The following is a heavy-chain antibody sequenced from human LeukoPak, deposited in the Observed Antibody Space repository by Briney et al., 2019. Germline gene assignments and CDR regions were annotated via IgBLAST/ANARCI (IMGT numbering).Heavy chain of an antibody. Sequence: ASVKVSCKVSGYTLTELSMHWVRQAPGKGLEWMGGFDPEDGETIYAQKFQGRVTMTEDTSTDTAYMELSSLGSEDTAVYYCATDPFQMTTVTTRPLGYWGQGTLVTVSS. V-gene: IGHV1-24*01. J-gene: IGHJ4*02. D-gene: IGHD4-17*01. CDR1: GYTLTELS. CDR3: ATDPFQMTTVTTRPLGY. CDR2: FDPEDGET.